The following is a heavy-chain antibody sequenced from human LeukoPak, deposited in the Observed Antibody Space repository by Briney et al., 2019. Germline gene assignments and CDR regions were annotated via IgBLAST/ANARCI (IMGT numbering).Heavy chain of an antibody. D-gene: IGHD5-18*01. Sequence: GRSLRLSCTASGFTFSSYGMHWARQAPGKGLEWVAVISHDGSNEYYADSVKGRFTISRDNSKNTLYLQMNSLRVEDTAVYYCVNALTAMADMALWGQGTLVTVSS. J-gene: IGHJ4*02. CDR3: VNALTAMADMAL. CDR2: ISHDGSNE. CDR1: GFTFSSYG. V-gene: IGHV3-30*18.